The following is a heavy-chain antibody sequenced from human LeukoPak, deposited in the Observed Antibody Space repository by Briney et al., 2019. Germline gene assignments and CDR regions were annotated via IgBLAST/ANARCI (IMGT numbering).Heavy chain of an antibody. CDR2: IYPGDSDT. CDR3: ARKTYYDFWSGYGNWFDP. CDR1: GYSFTSYW. V-gene: IGHV5-51*01. D-gene: IGHD3-3*01. J-gene: IGHJ5*02. Sequence: GESLKISCKGSGYSFTSYWIGWVRQMPGKGLEGMGIIYPGDSDTRYSPSFQGQVTISADKSISTAYLQWSSLKASDTAMYYCARKTYYDFWSGYGNWFDPWGQGTLVTVSS.